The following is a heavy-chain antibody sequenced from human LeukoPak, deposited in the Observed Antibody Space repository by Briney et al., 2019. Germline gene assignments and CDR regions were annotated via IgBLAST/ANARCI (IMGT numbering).Heavy chain of an antibody. CDR2: LSSSGSTI. V-gene: IGHV3-48*01. CDR3: AELGITMIGGV. CDR1: GFMFSSHN. J-gene: IGHJ6*04. Sequence: PGGSLRLSCVASGFMFSSHNMNWVRQAPGKGLEWIPYLSSSGSTIYYEDSVQGRFTISRDNAKKSLYLQMNSLRAEDTAVYYCAELGITMIGGVWGKGTTVTISS. D-gene: IGHD3-10*02.